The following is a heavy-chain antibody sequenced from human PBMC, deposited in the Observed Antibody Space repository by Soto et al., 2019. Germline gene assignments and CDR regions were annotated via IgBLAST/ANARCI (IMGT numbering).Heavy chain of an antibody. CDR2: ISSSSSYI. D-gene: IGHD4-17*01. V-gene: IGHV3-21*01. CDR1: GFTFSSYS. CDR3: ARDLRTVTTHYYYYGMDV. J-gene: IGHJ6*02. Sequence: GGSLRLSCAASGFTFSSYSMNWVRQAPGKGLEWVSSISSSSSYIYYADSVKGRFTISRDNAKNSLYLQMNSLRAEDTAVYYCARDLRTVTTHYYYYGMDVWGQGTTVTVSS.